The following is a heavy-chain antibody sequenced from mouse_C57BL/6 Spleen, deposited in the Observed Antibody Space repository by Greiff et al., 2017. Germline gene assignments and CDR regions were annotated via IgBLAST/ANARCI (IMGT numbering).Heavy chain of an antibody. D-gene: IGHD1-1*01. J-gene: IGHJ2*01. V-gene: IGHV1-82*01. CDR3: ARLTPVVPRFDY. Sequence: VQLQQSGPELVKPGASVKISCKASGYAFSSSWMNWVKQRPGKGLEWIGRIYPGDGDTNYNGKFKGKATLTADKSSSTAYLQLSSLTSEDSAVYFCARLTPVVPRFDYWGQGTTLTVSS. CDR1: GYAFSSSW. CDR2: IYPGDGDT.